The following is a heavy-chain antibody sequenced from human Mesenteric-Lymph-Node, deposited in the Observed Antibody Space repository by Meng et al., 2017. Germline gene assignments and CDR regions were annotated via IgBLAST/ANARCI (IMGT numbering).Heavy chain of an antibody. CDR3: ARDDDSSGYDAFDI. D-gene: IGHD3-22*01. Sequence: QVRVVRVGGELKSPGASVKVSCRASGDTFTTYDINWVRQAPGQGLEWMGWMNPRSANTGYAQKFQGRVTMTSDTSITTGYMELSNLRSEDTAVYYCARDDDSSGYDAFDIWGQGTMVTVSS. J-gene: IGHJ3*02. CDR2: MNPRSANT. CDR1: GDTFTTYD. V-gene: IGHV1-8*01.